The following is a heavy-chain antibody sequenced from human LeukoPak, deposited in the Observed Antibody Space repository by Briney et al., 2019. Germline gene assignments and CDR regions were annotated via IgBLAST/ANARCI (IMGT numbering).Heavy chain of an antibody. CDR3: TRLYCGGGYCYYFDY. J-gene: IGHJ4*02. Sequence: GASVKVSCKASGGTFSSYAISWVRQAPGQGLEWMGGIIPIFGTANYAQKFQGRVTITADESTSTAYMELSSLRSEDTAVYYCTRLYCGGGYCYYFDYWGQGTLVTVSP. CDR1: GGTFSSYA. D-gene: IGHD2-21*01. CDR2: IIPIFGTA. V-gene: IGHV1-69*13.